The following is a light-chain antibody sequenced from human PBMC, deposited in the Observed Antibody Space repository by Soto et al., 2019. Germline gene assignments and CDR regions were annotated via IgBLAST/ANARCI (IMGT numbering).Light chain of an antibody. CDR1: SSDVGGYNY. V-gene: IGLV2-8*01. CDR2: DVS. J-gene: IGLJ1*01. Sequence: QSALTQPPSASGSPGQSVTISCTGTSSDVGGYNYVSWFQQHPGEDPKLMIYDVSKRPSGVPDRFSGSKSGNTASLTVSGLQAEDEADYYCSSYAGSNYYVFGTGTKLTVL. CDR3: SSYAGSNYYV.